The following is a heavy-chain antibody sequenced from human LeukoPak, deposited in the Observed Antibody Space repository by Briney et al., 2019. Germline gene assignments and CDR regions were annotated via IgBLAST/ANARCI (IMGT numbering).Heavy chain of an antibody. CDR3: ARDYYDSSGFHDY. Sequence: GGSLRLSCAASGFTFSSYSMNWVRQAPGKGLVWVSRINTDGSSTSYADSVKGRFTISRDNAKNTLYLQMNSLRAEDTAVYYCARDYYDSSGFHDYWGQGTLVTVSS. CDR1: GFTFSSYS. V-gene: IGHV3-74*01. CDR2: INTDGSST. D-gene: IGHD3-22*01. J-gene: IGHJ4*02.